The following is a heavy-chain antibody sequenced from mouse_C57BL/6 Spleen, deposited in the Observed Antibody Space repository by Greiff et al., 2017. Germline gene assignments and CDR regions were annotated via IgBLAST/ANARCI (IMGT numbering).Heavy chain of an antibody. V-gene: IGHV14-2*01. Sequence: VQLQQPGAELVKPGASVKLSCTASGFNIKAYYMHWVKPRTEQGLEWIGRIDPEDGETKYAPKFQGKANITADTYSNTAYMQLSSLTSEDTAVYYCARGAVYNYGSSYDYWGQGTTLTVSS. D-gene: IGHD1-1*01. CDR2: IDPEDGET. J-gene: IGHJ2*01. CDR1: GFNIKAYY. CDR3: ARGAVYNYGSSYDY.